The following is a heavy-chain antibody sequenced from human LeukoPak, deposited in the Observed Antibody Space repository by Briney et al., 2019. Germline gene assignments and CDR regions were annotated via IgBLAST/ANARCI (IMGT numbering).Heavy chain of an antibody. D-gene: IGHD6-19*01. CDR1: GFTFSSYW. CDR2: IKQDGSEK. Sequence: PGGSLRLSCAASGFTFSSYWMSWVRQAPGKGLEWVANIKQDGSEKYYVDSVKGRFTISRDNAKNSLYLQMNSLRAEDTAVYYCARVSFWQWLVPGDVWGKGTTVTVSS. J-gene: IGHJ6*04. CDR3: ARVSFWQWLVPGDV. V-gene: IGHV3-7*01.